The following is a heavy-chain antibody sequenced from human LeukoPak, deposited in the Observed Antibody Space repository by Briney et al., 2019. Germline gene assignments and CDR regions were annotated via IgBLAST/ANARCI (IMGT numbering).Heavy chain of an antibody. CDR3: AKDRSKGSYGDDFDF. J-gene: IGHJ4*02. CDR1: GFTFSSYN. CDR2: ISGSGGST. Sequence: PGGSLRLSCIVSGFTFSSYNMNWVRQAPGKGLEWVSAISGSGGSTYYADSVKGRFTISRDNSKNTLYLQMNSLRAEDTAVYYCAKDRSKGSYGDDFDFWGQGTLVTVSS. V-gene: IGHV3-23*01. D-gene: IGHD3-16*01.